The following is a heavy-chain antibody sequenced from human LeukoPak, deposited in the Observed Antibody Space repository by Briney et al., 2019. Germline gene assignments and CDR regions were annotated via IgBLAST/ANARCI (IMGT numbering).Heavy chain of an antibody. V-gene: IGHV3-7*03. CDR2: INEDGSEK. CDR1: GFSFGNYW. J-gene: IGHJ4*02. Sequence: GGSLRLSCAASGFSFGNYWMKWVRQDPVKGLEWVANINEDGSEKYYVDSVRGRFTISRDNAKNSLYLQMNSLRVEDTALYYCAKGPGMATVKRYLDYWGQGTLVTVSS. CDR3: AKGPGMATVKRYLDY. D-gene: IGHD5-24*01.